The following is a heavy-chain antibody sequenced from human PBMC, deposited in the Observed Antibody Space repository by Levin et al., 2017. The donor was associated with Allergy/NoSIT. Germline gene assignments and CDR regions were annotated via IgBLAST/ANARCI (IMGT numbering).Heavy chain of an antibody. D-gene: IGHD2-15*01. V-gene: IGHV3-33*01. Sequence: LSLTCAASGFTFSSYGMHWVRQAPGKGLEWVAVIWYDGSNKYYADSVKGRFTISRDNSKNTLYPQMNSLRAEDTAVYYCAREDRRYCSGGSCRLFDYWGQGTLVTVSS. J-gene: IGHJ4*02. CDR2: IWYDGSNK. CDR3: AREDRRYCSGGSCRLFDY. CDR1: GFTFSSYG.